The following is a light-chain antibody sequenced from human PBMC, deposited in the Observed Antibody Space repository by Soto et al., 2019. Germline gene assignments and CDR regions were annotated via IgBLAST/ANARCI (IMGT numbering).Light chain of an antibody. J-gene: IGLJ3*02. CDR1: SSDVGGDNY. Sequence: QSALTQPRSVSGSPGQSVTISCTGTSSDVGGDNYVSWYQQHPGKAPKLMIYDVSKRPSGVPDRFSGSKSGNTASLTISGLQAEDEADYYCCSYVGSDLMNWVFGGGTKLTVL. CDR2: DVS. CDR3: CSYVGSDLMNWV. V-gene: IGLV2-11*01.